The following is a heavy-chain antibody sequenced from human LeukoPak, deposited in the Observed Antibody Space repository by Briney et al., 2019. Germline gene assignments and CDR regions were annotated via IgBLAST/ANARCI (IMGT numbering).Heavy chain of an antibody. Sequence: GESLKISCKGSGYSFTSYWIGWVRQMPGKGLEWMGIIYPGDSDTRYSPPFQGQVTISADKSISTAYLQWSSLKASDTAMYYCARSKLVPLDYYYYGMDVWGQGTTVTVSS. CDR3: ARSKLVPLDYYYYGMDV. J-gene: IGHJ6*02. V-gene: IGHV5-51*01. CDR2: IYPGDSDT. CDR1: GYSFTSYW. D-gene: IGHD6-13*01.